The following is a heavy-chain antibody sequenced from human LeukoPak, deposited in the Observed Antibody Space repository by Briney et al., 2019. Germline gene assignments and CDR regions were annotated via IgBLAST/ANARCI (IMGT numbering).Heavy chain of an antibody. D-gene: IGHD3-10*01. CDR1: GGSISSYY. J-gene: IGHJ4*02. V-gene: IGHV4-34*01. CDR3: ARPNYYGSGTYYFDY. Sequence: KASETLSLTCTVSGGSISSYYWSWIRQPPGKGLEWIGEINHSGSTNYNPSLKSRVTISVDTSKNQFSLKLSSVTAADTAVYYCARPNYYGSGTYYFDYWGQGTLVTVSS. CDR2: INHSGST.